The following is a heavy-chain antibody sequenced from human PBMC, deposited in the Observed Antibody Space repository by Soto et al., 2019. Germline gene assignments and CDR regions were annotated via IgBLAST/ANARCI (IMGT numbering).Heavy chain of an antibody. D-gene: IGHD3-16*01. Sequence: QVQLVQSGDEVRKPGSSVKVSCKASGYIFVNYGIAWVRQAPGQGLEWMGWISPYSGNTNYASKVQGRLTMTTDTSTSTAYMDLGSLTSDDTAVYYGAMVDNYVTPTPQDVWGQGTTVTVSS. CDR1: GYIFVNYG. V-gene: IGHV1-18*01. CDR3: AMVDNYVTPTPQDV. J-gene: IGHJ6*02. CDR2: ISPYSGNT.